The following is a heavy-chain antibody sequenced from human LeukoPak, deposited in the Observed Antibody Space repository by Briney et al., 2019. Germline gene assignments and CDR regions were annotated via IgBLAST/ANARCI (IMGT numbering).Heavy chain of an antibody. CDR1: GFTFSSYS. V-gene: IGHV3-48*02. CDR2: ISSASGTI. Sequence: GGSLRLSCAASGFTFSSYSMNWVRQAPGKGLEWVSYISSASGTIYYADSVRGRFTISRDNAKNSLYLQMNSLRDADTALYYCATSPPDAFDIWGQGTMVTVSS. J-gene: IGHJ3*02. CDR3: ATSPPDAFDI.